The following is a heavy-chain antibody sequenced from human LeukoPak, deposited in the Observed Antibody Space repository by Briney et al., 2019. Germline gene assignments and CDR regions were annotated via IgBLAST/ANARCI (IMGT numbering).Heavy chain of an antibody. D-gene: IGHD1-26*01. CDR2: IIPIFGTA. Sequence: ASVKVSCKASGGTFSNYAISWVRQTPGQGLEWMGGIIPIFGTANYAQKFQGRVTITTDESTSTVYMELSSLRSEDTAVYYCARTFSGNYWFDWFDPWGQGTLVTVSS. CDR1: GGTFSNYA. V-gene: IGHV1-69*05. CDR3: ARTFSGNYWFDWFDP. J-gene: IGHJ5*02.